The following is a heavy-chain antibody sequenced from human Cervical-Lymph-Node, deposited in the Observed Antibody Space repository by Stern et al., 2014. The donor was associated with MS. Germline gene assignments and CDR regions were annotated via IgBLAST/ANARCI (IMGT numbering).Heavy chain of an antibody. J-gene: IGHJ4*02. Sequence: EVQLVESGGGLVKPGGALRLSCAVSGFTFRNYTMHWVRQAPGKGLEWVSSISSTSTYIYYSDSVQGRFTISRANAQNTLDLLMYSLRAEDTAVYYCTRARRGFDYWGQGTLVTVSS. V-gene: IGHV3-21*01. CDR2: ISSTSTYI. CDR3: TRARRGFDY. CDR1: GFTFRNYT.